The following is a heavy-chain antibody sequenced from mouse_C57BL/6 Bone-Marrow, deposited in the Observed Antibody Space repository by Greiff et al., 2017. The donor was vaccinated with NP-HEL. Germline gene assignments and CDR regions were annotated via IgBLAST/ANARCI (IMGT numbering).Heavy chain of an antibody. D-gene: IGHD1-1*01. CDR3: ARGLITTAYFDY. CDR1: GYSITSGYY. Sequence: ESGPGLVKPSQSLSLTCSVTGYSITSGYYWNWIRQFPGNKLEWMGYISYDGSNNYNPSLKNRISITRDTSKNQFFLKLNSVTTEDTATYYCARGLITTAYFDYWGQGTTLTVSS. CDR2: ISYDGSN. V-gene: IGHV3-6*01. J-gene: IGHJ2*01.